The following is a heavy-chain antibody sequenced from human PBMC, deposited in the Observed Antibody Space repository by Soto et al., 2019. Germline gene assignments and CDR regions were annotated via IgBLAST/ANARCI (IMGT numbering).Heavy chain of an antibody. V-gene: IGHV4-4*07. D-gene: IGHD3-22*01. CDR1: GGSIRNYY. J-gene: IGHJ5*02. CDR2: VYTSGTT. Sequence: PSETLSLTCTVSGGSIRNYYWSWIRQPAGRGLEWIGRVYTSGTTNYNPSLKSRVTMSVDTSHNQVTLKLSSVTAADTAVYYCARDEYYDSNNWFDTWGLGTLVTAPQ. CDR3: ARDEYYDSNNWFDT.